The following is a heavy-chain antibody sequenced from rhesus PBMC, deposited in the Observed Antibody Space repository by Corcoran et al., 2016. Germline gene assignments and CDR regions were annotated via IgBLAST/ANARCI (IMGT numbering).Heavy chain of an antibody. CDR2: ITYSGST. J-gene: IGHJ4*01. CDR3: ARDKRIVVVITGGFDY. CDR1: GYSISGYY. D-gene: IGHD3-16*01. Sequence: QVQLQESGPGLVKPSETLSLTCAVSGYSISGYYWSWIRQAPGKGLEWIGYITYSGSTSYNPDLKSLCTISRDTSKDQLCLKRSSVTAADTAVYYCARDKRIVVVITGGFDYWGQGVLVTVSS. V-gene: IGHV4-122*02.